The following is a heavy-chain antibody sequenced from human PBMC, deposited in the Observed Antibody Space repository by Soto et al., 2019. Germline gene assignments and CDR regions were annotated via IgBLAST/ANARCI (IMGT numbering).Heavy chain of an antibody. Sequence: EVQLVESGGGLVQPGGSLRLSCAASGFTFSSYSMNWVRQAPGKGLEWVSYISSSTSIIYYADSVKGRFTISRDNAKNSLYLQMSSLRDEDTAVYFCARDYYGSGSYSDCFDYWGQGTLVTVSS. V-gene: IGHV3-48*02. J-gene: IGHJ4*02. CDR3: ARDYYGSGSYSDCFDY. CDR2: ISSSTSII. CDR1: GFTFSSYS. D-gene: IGHD3-10*01.